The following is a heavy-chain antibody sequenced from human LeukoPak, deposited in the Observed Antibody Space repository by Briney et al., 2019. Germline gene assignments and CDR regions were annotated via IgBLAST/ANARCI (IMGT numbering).Heavy chain of an antibody. D-gene: IGHD3-10*01. V-gene: IGHV3-23*01. CDR1: GFTFSSSG. CDR2: IRGSGGST. CDR3: ATPYASGTYFDCRH. J-gene: IGHJ4*02. Sequence: GGSLRLSCAASGFTFSSSGMSWVRQAPGKGLEWVSGIRGSGGSTYYADSVKGRFTISRDNSKNTLFLQMTSLRAEDTAIYYCATPYASGTYFDCRHWGQGTLVTVSS.